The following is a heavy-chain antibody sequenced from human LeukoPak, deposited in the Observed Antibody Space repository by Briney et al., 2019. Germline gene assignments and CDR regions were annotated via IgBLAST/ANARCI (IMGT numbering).Heavy chain of an antibody. CDR3: TRHGHSSSWVYYFDY. J-gene: IGHJ4*02. Sequence: GGSLRLSCAASGFTFSGSAMHWVRQASGKGLEWVGRVRSKAHNYATTYAALVQGRFTISRDDSKNTAYLQMNSLKTEDTAVYYCTRHGHSSSWVYYFDYWGQGTLVTVSS. D-gene: IGHD6-13*01. CDR1: GFTFSGSA. CDR2: VRSKAHNYAT. V-gene: IGHV3-73*01.